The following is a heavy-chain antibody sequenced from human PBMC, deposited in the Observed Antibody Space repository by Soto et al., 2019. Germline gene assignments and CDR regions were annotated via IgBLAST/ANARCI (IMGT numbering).Heavy chain of an antibody. Sequence: QVQLVQSGAELKKPGSSVKVSCKASGDTFSGYPINWVRQAPRGGLEWMGRIIPVFGTTNDAQRFEGRVTFTADESTNTAYMELRGLLSEDTAVYYSARDGGFGELKYWGPGTLVTVSS. D-gene: IGHD3-10*01. CDR1: GDTFSGYP. CDR3: ARDGGFGELKY. J-gene: IGHJ4*02. CDR2: IIPVFGTT. V-gene: IGHV1-69*18.